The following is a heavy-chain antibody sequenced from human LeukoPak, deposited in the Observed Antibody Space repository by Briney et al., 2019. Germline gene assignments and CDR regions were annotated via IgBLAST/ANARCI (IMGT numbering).Heavy chain of an antibody. J-gene: IGHJ4*02. V-gene: IGHV3-23*01. CDR2: ISGSGGST. CDR1: GFTFSTYG. D-gene: IGHD6-19*01. CDR3: AKRSSSQWYYFAS. Sequence: GGSLRLSCAASGFTFSTYGMSWVRQAPGKGLEWVSAISGSGGSTYYADSVKGRFTISRDNSKNTLYLQMNSLRAEDTAVYYCAKRSSSQWYYFASWGQGTLVTVSS.